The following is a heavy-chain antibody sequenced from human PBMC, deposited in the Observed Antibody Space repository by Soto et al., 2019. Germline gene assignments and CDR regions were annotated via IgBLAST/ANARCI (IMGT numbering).Heavy chain of an antibody. Sequence: EVQLVESGGGLVQPGGSLRLSCAASGFIFSSYRMHWVRQAPGKGLVWVSRLHSDGSTTSYADSVKGRFTISRDNAKNTLYLQMNSLRAEDTAVYYCARELPTAIRGGYYYSYGMDVWGQGTTVTVSS. CDR3: ARELPTAIRGGYYYSYGMDV. D-gene: IGHD2-2*02. CDR2: LHSDGSTT. V-gene: IGHV3-74*01. CDR1: GFIFSSYR. J-gene: IGHJ6*02.